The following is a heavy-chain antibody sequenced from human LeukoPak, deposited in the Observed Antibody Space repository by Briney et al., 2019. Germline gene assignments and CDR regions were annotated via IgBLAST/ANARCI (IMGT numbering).Heavy chain of an antibody. Sequence: GGSLRLSCAATGFTFSSYAMSWVRQAPGKGLEWVSAISGSGGSTYYADSVKGRFTISRDNSKNTLYLQMNSLRAEDTAVYYCAKSDYGYYYGMDVWGQGTTVTVSS. CDR1: GFTFSSYA. J-gene: IGHJ6*02. CDR2: ISGSGGST. CDR3: AKSDYGYYYGMDV. D-gene: IGHD4-17*01. V-gene: IGHV3-23*01.